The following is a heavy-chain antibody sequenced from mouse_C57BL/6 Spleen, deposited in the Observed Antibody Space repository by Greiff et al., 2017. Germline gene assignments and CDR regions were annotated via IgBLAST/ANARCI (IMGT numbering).Heavy chain of an antibody. CDR1: GYTFTSYW. V-gene: IGHV1-64*01. J-gene: IGHJ3*01. D-gene: IGHD1-1*01. CDR2: IHPNSGST. Sequence: QVQLQQPGAELVKPGASVTLSCKASGYTFTSYWMHWVKQRPGQGLEWIGMIHPNSGSTNYNEKFKSKATLTVDKSSSTDYMQLSRLTSEDSAVYYWASWDGSGYEAWFAYWGQGTLVTVSA. CDR3: ASWDGSGYEAWFAY.